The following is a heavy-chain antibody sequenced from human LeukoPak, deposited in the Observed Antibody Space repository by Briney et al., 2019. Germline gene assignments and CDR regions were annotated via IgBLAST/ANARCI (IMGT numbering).Heavy chain of an antibody. V-gene: IGHV3-23*01. CDR1: GFTFSSYA. D-gene: IGHD4-17*01. CDR2: ISGSGGST. CDR3: AKLAEVYGDYVWNAFDI. J-gene: IGHJ3*02. Sequence: SGGSLRLSCAASGFTFSSYAMSWVRQAPGKGLEWVSAISGSGGSTYYADSVKGRFTISRDNSKNTLYLQMNSLRAEDTAVYYCAKLAEVYGDYVWNAFDIWGQGTMVTVSS.